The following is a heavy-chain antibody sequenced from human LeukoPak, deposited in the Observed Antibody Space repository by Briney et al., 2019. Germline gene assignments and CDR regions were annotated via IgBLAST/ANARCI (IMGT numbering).Heavy chain of an antibody. D-gene: IGHD6-19*01. CDR1: GYTFTSYD. CDR3: ARGQYSSGWIGAY. Sequence: ASVKVSCKASGYTFTSYDINWVRQATGQGLEWMGWMNPNSGDTGYAQKFQGRVTMTRNTSISTAYMELSSLRSEDTAVYYCARGQYSSGWIGAYWGQGTLVTVSS. V-gene: IGHV1-8*01. J-gene: IGHJ4*02. CDR2: MNPNSGDT.